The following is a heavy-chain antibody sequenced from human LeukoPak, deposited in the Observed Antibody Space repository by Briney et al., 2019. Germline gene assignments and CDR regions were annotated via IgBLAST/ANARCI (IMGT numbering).Heavy chain of an antibody. Sequence: GRSLRLSCAASGFTFSSYAMHWVRQAPSKGLEWVAIISYDGTNKNYTDSVKGRFAISRDNSKNTLYLQMNSLRVEDTAVYYCAREGAVAVFHFWGQGTLVTISS. CDR1: GFTFSSYA. CDR3: AREGAVAVFHF. D-gene: IGHD6-19*01. J-gene: IGHJ4*02. CDR2: ISYDGTNK. V-gene: IGHV3-30*09.